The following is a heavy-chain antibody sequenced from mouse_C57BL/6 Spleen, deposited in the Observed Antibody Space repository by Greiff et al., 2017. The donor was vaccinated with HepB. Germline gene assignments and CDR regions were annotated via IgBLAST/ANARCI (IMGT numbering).Heavy chain of an antibody. D-gene: IGHD2-2*01. CDR1: GYTFTSYW. Sequence: QVQLQQPGAELVKPGASVKLSCKASGYTFTSYWMQWVKQRPGQGLEWIGEIDPSDSYTNYNQKFKGKATVTVDTSSSTAYMQLSSLTSEDSAVYYCARGGDGYGAMDYWGQGTSVTVSS. CDR2: IDPSDSYT. J-gene: IGHJ4*01. V-gene: IGHV1-50*01. CDR3: ARGGDGYGAMDY.